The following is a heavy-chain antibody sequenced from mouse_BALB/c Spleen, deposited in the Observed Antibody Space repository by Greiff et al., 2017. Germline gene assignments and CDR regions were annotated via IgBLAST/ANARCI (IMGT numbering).Heavy chain of an antibody. D-gene: IGHD1-1*01. CDR1: GYTFTSYV. J-gene: IGHJ4*01. CDR3: ARSLTTVVERYYYAMDY. Sequence: EVKLQESGPELVKPGASVKMSCKASGYTFTSYVMHWVKQKPGQGLEWIGYINPYNDGTKYNEKFKGKATLTSDKSSSTAYMELSSLTSEDSAVYYCARSLTTVVERYYYAMDYWGQGTSVTVSS. CDR2: INPYNDGT. V-gene: IGHV1-14*01.